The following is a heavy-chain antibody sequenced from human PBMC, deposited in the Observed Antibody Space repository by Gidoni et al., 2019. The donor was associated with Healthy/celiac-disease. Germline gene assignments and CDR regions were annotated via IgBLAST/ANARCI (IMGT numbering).Heavy chain of an antibody. Sequence: QVQLQESGQGLVKPSETLSLTCTVSGGSFSSYYWSWIRQPPGKGLEWIGYIDYSGSTNYNPSLKIRVTISVDTSKNQFSLKLSSVTAADTAVYYCARAGRAAAAFSPLDYWGQGTLVTVSS. J-gene: IGHJ4*02. CDR2: IDYSGST. CDR3: ARAGRAAAAFSPLDY. CDR1: GGSFSSYY. D-gene: IGHD6-13*01. V-gene: IGHV4-59*01.